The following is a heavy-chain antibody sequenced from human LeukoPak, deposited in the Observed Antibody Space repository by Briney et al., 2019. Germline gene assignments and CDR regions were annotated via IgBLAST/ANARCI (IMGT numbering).Heavy chain of an antibody. V-gene: IGHV3-30-3*01. J-gene: IGHJ1*01. CDR3: ARDPHRTYSSSWYGYFQH. CDR2: IPYDGTNK. Sequence: GRSLRLSCAASGFTFSSYAMHWVRQAPGKGLEWVALIPYDGTNKYYADSVKGRFTISRDNSKNTLYLQMNSLRAEDTAVYYCARDPHRTYSSSWYGYFQHWGQGTLVTVSS. CDR1: GFTFSSYA. D-gene: IGHD6-13*01.